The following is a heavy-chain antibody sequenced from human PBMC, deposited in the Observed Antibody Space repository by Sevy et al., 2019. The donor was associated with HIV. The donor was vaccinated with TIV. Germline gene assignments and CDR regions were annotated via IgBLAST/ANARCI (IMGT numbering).Heavy chain of an antibody. CDR1: GFTFSSYA. Sequence: GGSLRLSCAASGFTFSSYAMSWVRQGPGKGLEWVSTISDSGGRIYYTDSVKGRFTISRDNSKNTLYLQMDILRAEDTAIYYCAKDGGYDALTEGDWFDPCGQGTLVTVSS. CDR3: AKDGGYDALTEGDWFDP. D-gene: IGHD3-16*01. J-gene: IGHJ5*02. V-gene: IGHV3-23*01. CDR2: ISDSGGRI.